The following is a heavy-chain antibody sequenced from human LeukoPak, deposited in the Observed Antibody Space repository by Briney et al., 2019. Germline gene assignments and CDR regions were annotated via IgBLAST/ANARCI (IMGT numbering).Heavy chain of an antibody. CDR2: IYYSGST. CDR1: GGSISSGDYY. V-gene: IGHV4-31*03. J-gene: IGHJ6*03. Sequence: PSQTLSLTCTVSGGSISSGDYYWSWIRQPPGKGLEWIGYIYYSGSTYYNPSLKSRVTISVDTSKNQFSLKLSSVTAADTAVYYCATGEYDFWSGYQQYYYYYMDVWGKGTTVTVSS. D-gene: IGHD3-3*01. CDR3: ATGEYDFWSGYQQYYYYYMDV.